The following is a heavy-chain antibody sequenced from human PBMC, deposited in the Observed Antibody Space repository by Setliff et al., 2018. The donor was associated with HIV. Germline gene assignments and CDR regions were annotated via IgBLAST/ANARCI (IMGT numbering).Heavy chain of an antibody. V-gene: IGHV3-7*01. CDR2: INQDGNEK. J-gene: IGHJ6*02. CDR1: GFTFTSYW. D-gene: IGHD3-10*01. CDR3: ARKFRPGHGVDV. Sequence: AGGSLRLSCAASGFTFTSYWMIWVRQAPGKGLEWVANINQDGNEKNYVDSVKGRFTISRDNAKNSMDLQMNSLRVEDTAIYYCARKFRPGHGVDVWGQGTTVTVSS.